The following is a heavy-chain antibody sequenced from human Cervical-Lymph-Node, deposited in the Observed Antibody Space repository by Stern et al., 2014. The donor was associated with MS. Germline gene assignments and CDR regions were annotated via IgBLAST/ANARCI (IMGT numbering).Heavy chain of an antibody. J-gene: IGHJ4*02. CDR3: ARDCRLRYFDY. CDR1: GYTFTNYT. Sequence: QVQLVQSGAEVKKPGASVKVSCKASGYTFTNYTMHLVRQAPGQRLEWMGLIKACNGNTKYSQKFQGRVTITRDTSASIAYMDLSSLRSEDTAVYYCARDCRLRYFDYWGQGTLVTVSS. CDR2: IKACNGNT. V-gene: IGHV1-3*01.